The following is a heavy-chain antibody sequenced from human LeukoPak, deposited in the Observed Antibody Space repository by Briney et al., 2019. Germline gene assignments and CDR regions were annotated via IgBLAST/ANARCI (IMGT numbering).Heavy chain of an antibody. V-gene: IGHV4-59*08. CDR2: IYYTGST. D-gene: IGHD3-9*01. CDR1: GGSVSSYY. J-gene: IGHJ5*02. Sequence: SETLSLTCTVSGGSVSSYYWSWIRQPPGKGLDWIGYIYYTGSTKYNPSLKSRVTTSVDTTMNQFSLNLSSVTAADTAVYYCARHLILADYYNWFDPWGQGTLVTVSS. CDR3: ARHLILADYYNWFDP.